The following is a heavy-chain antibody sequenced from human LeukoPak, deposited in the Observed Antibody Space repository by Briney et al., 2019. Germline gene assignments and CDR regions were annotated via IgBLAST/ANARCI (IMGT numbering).Heavy chain of an antibody. CDR1: GGSISSGGYS. D-gene: IGHD2-8*02. V-gene: IGHV4-30-2*01. CDR2: IYHSGST. Sequence: SETLSLTCAVSGGSISSGGYSWSCIRQPPGKGLEWIGYIYHSGSTYYNPSLKSRVTISVDRSKNQFSLKLSSVTAADTAVYYCARWDENYWAFGTWGPGTLVTVSS. CDR3: ARWDENYWAFGT. J-gene: IGHJ5*02.